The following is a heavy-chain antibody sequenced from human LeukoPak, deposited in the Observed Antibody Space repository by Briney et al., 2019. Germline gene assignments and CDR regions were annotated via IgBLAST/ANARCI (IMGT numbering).Heavy chain of an antibody. CDR3: ARGLPAAIVWNWFDP. CDR1: GGTFSSYA. V-gene: IGHV1-69*01. CDR2: IIPIFGTA. Sequence: SVKVSCKASGGTFSSYAISWVRQAPGQGLEWMGGIIPIFGTANYAQKFQGRVTITADESTSTAYMELSSLRSQDPAVNYCARGLPAAIVWNWFDPWGQGTLVTVSS. J-gene: IGHJ5*02. D-gene: IGHD2-2*01.